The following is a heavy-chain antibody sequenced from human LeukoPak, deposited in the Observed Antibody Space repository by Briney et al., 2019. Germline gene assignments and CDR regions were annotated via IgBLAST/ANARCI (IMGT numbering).Heavy chain of an antibody. J-gene: IGHJ3*02. CDR3: AKDISSSYYDAFDI. D-gene: IGHD3-22*01. CDR1: GFTVSSNY. V-gene: IGHV3-66*01. CDR2: IYSGGST. Sequence: GGSLRLSCAASGFTVSSNYMSWVRQAPGKGLEWVSLIYSGGSTYYTASVKGRFTISRDNSKNTLYLQLNSLRAEDTAVYYCAKDISSSYYDAFDIWGQGTMVTVSS.